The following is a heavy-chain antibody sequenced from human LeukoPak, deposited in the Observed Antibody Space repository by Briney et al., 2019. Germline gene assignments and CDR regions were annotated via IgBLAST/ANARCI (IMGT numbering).Heavy chain of an antibody. Sequence: SETLSLTCTVSGGSISSYYWSWIRQPPGKGLEWIGYVYYSGSTNYNPPLKSRVTISVDTSKNQFSLKLSSVTAADTAVYYCARVGGSGWPRGKFDYWGQGTLVTVSS. V-gene: IGHV4-59*12. J-gene: IGHJ4*02. CDR3: ARVGGSGWPRGKFDY. CDR1: GGSISSYY. CDR2: VYYSGST. D-gene: IGHD6-19*01.